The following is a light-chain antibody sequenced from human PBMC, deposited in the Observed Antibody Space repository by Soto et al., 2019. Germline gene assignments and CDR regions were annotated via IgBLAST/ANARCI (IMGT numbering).Light chain of an antibody. V-gene: IGKV1-5*03. CDR3: QHYNSYSEA. Sequence: DIQMTQSPSTLSGSVGDRVTITCRASQTISSWLAWYQQKPGKAPKLLIYKASTLKSGFPSRLSGSGSGTEFTLTISSLQPDYFANYYCQHYNSYSEAFGEGTKVELK. CDR1: QTISSW. CDR2: KAS. J-gene: IGKJ1*01.